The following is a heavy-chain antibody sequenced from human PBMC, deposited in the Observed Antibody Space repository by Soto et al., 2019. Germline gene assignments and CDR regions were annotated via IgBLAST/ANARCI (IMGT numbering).Heavy chain of an antibody. V-gene: IGHV3-9*01. D-gene: IGHD2-2*01. J-gene: IGHJ4*02. Sequence: DVHLVESGGGLVQPGRSLRLSCAASGFIFDDYAMHWVRQAPGKGLEWVSSISLNSGTIVYADSVKGRFTISRDNAKNSLYLQMNSLRTVDTAFYYCTKGRSTSCFAPVDYWGQGTLVTVSS. CDR3: TKGRSTSCFAPVDY. CDR1: GFIFDDYA. CDR2: ISLNSGTI.